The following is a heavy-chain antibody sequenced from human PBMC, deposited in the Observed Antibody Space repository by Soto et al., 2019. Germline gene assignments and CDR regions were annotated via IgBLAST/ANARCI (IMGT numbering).Heavy chain of an antibody. CDR1: GGTFSSYA. J-gene: IGHJ3*02. CDR3: ARDHGARSNNAFDI. Sequence: QVQLVQSGAEVKKPGSSVKVSCKASGGTFSSYAISWVRQAPGQGLEWMGGIIPIFGTANYAKKFNGSVKITADESTSTDYMELISLRSEDTAVYYCARDHGARSNNAFDIWGPGTMVTVSS. V-gene: IGHV1-69*01. CDR2: IIPIFGTA. D-gene: IGHD4-17*01.